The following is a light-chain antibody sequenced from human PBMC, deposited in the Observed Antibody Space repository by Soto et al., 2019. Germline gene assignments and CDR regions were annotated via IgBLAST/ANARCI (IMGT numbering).Light chain of an antibody. CDR3: CSHSASIHWV. Sequence: QSVLTQPASVSGSPGQSITISCTGTSSDVGGYNFVSWYQQHPGNAPKLIIHEVLNRPSGVSSRFSGSKSGNTASLTISGLQAEDDAVYYCCSHSASIHWVFSGGTKLTVL. CDR2: EVL. V-gene: IGLV2-14*03. J-gene: IGLJ3*02. CDR1: SSDVGGYNF.